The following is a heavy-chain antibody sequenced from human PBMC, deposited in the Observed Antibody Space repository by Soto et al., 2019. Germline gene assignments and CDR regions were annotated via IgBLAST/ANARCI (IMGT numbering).Heavy chain of an antibody. CDR1: GFIFSSYA. CDR2: ISFDGSSE. D-gene: IGHD6-19*01. Sequence: QVQLVESGGGVVQPGRSLRLSCAASGFIFSSYAMHWVRRAPGTGLEWVAAISFDGSSEYYADSVKGRFKISRESARKTLFLEMDNVRFEDTAVYFCAREDFRQWLDPKTRFDPWGQGTPVTVS. CDR3: AREDFRQWLDPKTRFDP. J-gene: IGHJ5*02. V-gene: IGHV3-30-3*01.